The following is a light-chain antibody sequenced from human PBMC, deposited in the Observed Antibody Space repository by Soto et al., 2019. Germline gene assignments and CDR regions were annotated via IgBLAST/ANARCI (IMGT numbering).Light chain of an antibody. CDR3: QHYKSDSEA. CDR2: EAA. CDR1: QAIXSW. Sequence: DLQMTKCASTLCGSEGEGVTISCRASQAIXSWLGWYQRKPGKAPKLLTDEAATLNRGVPSRFSGSGSGTEFPLTISSLQPEDFSTYYCQHYKSDSEAVGQGTKVDIK. V-gene: IGKV1-5*03. J-gene: IGKJ1*01.